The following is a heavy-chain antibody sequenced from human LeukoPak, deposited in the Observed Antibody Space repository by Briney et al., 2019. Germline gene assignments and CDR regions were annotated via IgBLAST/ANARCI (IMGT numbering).Heavy chain of an antibody. Sequence: YPSETLSLTCTVSGGSISSYYWSWIRQPPGKGLEWIGYIYYSGSTNYNPSLKSRVTISVDTSKNQFSLKLNSVTAADTAVYHCARKEGDAYSPFESWGQGTLVTVSS. CDR1: GGSISSYY. CDR2: IYYSGST. CDR3: ARKEGDAYSPFES. J-gene: IGHJ5*01. D-gene: IGHD5-24*01. V-gene: IGHV4-59*01.